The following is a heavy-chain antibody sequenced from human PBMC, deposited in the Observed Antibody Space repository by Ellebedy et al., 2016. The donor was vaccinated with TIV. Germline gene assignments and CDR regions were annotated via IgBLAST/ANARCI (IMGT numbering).Heavy chain of an antibody. V-gene: IGHV3-11*01. CDR2: ISSGGSTI. J-gene: IGHJ6*02. CDR1: GFTFSDYY. D-gene: IGHD1-26*01. Sequence: GGSLRLSCAASGFTFSDYYMSWIRQAPGKGLEWVSYISSGGSTIFYADSVKGRFTISRDNAKNSLFLQMNSLRAEDTAVYYCARGGSGTYYRAYYYYYVMDVWGQGTTVTVSS. CDR3: ARGGSGTYYRAYYYYYVMDV.